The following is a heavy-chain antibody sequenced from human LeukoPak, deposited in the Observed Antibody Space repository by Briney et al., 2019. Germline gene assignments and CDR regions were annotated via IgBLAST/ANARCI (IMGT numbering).Heavy chain of an antibody. CDR2: IYYSGST. CDR3: ARAYSSSWYFNWFDP. D-gene: IGHD6-13*01. Sequence: PSETLSLTCTVSGGSISSSDYYWGWIRQPPGKGLEWIGSIYYSGSTYYNPSLKSRVTISVDTSKNQFSLKLNSVTAADTAVYFCARAYSSSWYFNWFDPWGQGTLVTVSS. V-gene: IGHV4-39*07. CDR1: GGSISSSDYY. J-gene: IGHJ5*02.